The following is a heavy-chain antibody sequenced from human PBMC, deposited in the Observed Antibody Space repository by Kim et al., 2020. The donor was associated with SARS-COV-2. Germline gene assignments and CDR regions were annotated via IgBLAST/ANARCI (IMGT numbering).Heavy chain of an antibody. CDR3: CRQSIVGATPANDAFDI. CDR2: IYPGDSDT. CDR1: GYSFTSYW. J-gene: IGHJ3*02. Sequence: GESLKISCKGSGYSFTSYWIGWVRQMPGKGLEWMGIIYPGDSDTRYSPSFQGQVTISADKSISTAYLQWSSLKASDTAMYYCCRQSIVGATPANDAFDIWGQGTMVTVSS. V-gene: IGHV5-51*01. D-gene: IGHD1-26*01.